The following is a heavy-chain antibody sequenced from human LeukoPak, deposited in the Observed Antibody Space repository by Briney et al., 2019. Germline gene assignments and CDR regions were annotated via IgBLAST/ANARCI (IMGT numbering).Heavy chain of an antibody. Sequence: SETLSLTCAVYGGSFSGYYWSWIRQPAGKGLEWIGRIYTSGSTYYNPSLTSRVTISVDTSKNQFSLKLSSVTAADTAVYYCARHKDYYYSYMDVWGKGTTVTISS. CDR1: GGSFSGYY. CDR2: IYTSGST. V-gene: IGHV4-59*10. J-gene: IGHJ6*03. CDR3: ARHKDYYYSYMDV.